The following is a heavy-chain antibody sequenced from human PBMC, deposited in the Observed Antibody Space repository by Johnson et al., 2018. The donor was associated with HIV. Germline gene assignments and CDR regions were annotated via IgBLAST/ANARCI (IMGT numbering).Heavy chain of an antibody. CDR2: ITWNGGST. CDR3: ARDANEFVVVIANEAFDM. J-gene: IGHJ3*02. D-gene: IGHD2-21*01. CDR1: GLTVSSNY. Sequence: VQLVESGGGLVQPGGSLRLACAASGLTVSSNYMSWVRQAPGKGLEWVSGITWNGGSTGYADSVKGLFTISRDNVKNSLYLQMNSLRAEDTALYYCARDANEFVVVIANEAFDMWGQGTMVTVSS. V-gene: IGHV3-20*04.